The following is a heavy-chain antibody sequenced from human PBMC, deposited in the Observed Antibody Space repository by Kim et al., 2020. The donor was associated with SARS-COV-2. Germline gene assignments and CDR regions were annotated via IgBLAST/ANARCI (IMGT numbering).Heavy chain of an antibody. CDR3: ARVVDDYVWGSYRPDLDY. V-gene: IGHV3-74*01. J-gene: IGHJ4*02. Sequence: KGRFTISRDNAKNTLYLQMNSLRAEDTAVYYCARVVDDYVWGSYRPDLDYWGQGTLVTVSS. D-gene: IGHD3-16*02.